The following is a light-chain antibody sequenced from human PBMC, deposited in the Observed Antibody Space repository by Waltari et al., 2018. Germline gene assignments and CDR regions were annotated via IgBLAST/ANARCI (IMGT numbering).Light chain of an antibody. CDR1: QSVSSN. CDR3: QQYNNWPLT. CDR2: GAS. V-gene: IGKV3-15*01. Sequence: EIVMTQSPATPSVSPGERPPLSCRASQSVSSNLAWYQQKPGQAPRLLIYGASTRATGIPARFSGSGSGTEFTLTISSLQSEDFAVYYCQQYNNWPLTFGGGTKVEIK. J-gene: IGKJ4*01.